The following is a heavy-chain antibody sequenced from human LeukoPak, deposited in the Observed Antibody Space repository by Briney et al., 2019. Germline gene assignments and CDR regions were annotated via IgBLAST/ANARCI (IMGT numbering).Heavy chain of an antibody. D-gene: IGHD6-13*01. J-gene: IGHJ5*02. Sequence: PSETLSLTCTVSGGSISSSSYYWSWIRQPPGKGLEWIGYIYYSGSTNYNPSLKSRVTISVDTSKNQFSLKLSSVTAADTAVYYCARWGSSSWYRATQNWFDPWGQGTLVTVSS. CDR2: IYYSGST. V-gene: IGHV4-61*01. CDR1: GGSISSSSYY. CDR3: ARWGSSSWYRATQNWFDP.